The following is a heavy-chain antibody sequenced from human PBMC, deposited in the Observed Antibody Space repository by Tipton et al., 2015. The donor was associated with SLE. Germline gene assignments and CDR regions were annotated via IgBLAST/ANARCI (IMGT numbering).Heavy chain of an antibody. CDR2: INHNGST. D-gene: IGHD4-17*01. J-gene: IGHJ5*02. CDR1: GGSFSGYY. CDR3: ARLGDYGDGGWFDP. V-gene: IGHV4-34*01. Sequence: LRLSCAVYGGSFSGYYWSWIRQPPGKGLEWFGEINHNGSTNYNSSLKSRVTIPVDTSKNQFSLKVNSVTAADTAVYYWARLGDYGDGGWFDPWGQGTLVTVSS.